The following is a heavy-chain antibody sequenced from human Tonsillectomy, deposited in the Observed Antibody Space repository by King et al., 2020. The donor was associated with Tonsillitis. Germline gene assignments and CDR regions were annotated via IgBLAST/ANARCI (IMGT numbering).Heavy chain of an antibody. CDR3: ARDKVCSGYYCAYGMDV. J-gene: IGHJ6*02. V-gene: IGHV4-59*01. CDR2: IYYSGST. CDR1: GGSISSYY. Sequence: QLQESGPGLVKPSETLSLTCTVSGGSISSYYWSWIRQPPGKGLEWIGYIYYSGSTTYNPPLKSRVTISVDTSKNQFSLKLSPVTAADTAVYYCARDKVCSGYYCAYGMDVWGQGTTVTVSS. D-gene: IGHD3-22*01.